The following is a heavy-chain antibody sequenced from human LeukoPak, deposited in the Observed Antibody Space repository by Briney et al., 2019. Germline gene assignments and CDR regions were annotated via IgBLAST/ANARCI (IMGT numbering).Heavy chain of an antibody. CDR1: GFTFSSYA. CDR3: AKGSSSWWVAYYFDY. V-gene: IGHV3-23*01. J-gene: IGHJ4*02. D-gene: IGHD6-13*01. Sequence: GGSLRLSCAASGFTFSSYAMSWVRQAPGKGLEWVSAISGSGGSTYYADSVKGRFTISRDNSKNTLYLQMNSLRAEDTAVYYCAKGSSSWWVAYYFDYWGQGTLVTVSS. CDR2: ISGSGGST.